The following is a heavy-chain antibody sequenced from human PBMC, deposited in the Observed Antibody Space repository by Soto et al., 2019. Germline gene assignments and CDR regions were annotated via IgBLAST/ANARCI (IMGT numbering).Heavy chain of an antibody. V-gene: IGHV3-33*01. Sequence: QVQLVESGGGVVQPGRSLRLSCGASGFTFSSHGMHWIRQAPGKGLEWVAVIWYDGSNKYYADSVQGRFTIARDNSKNTVSRQMSSLRVEDTAVEYCVRWGQDRNLDWGQGTLVIVS. CDR3: VRWGQDRNLD. J-gene: IGHJ4*02. D-gene: IGHD2-15*01. CDR2: IWYDGSNK. CDR1: GFTFSSHG.